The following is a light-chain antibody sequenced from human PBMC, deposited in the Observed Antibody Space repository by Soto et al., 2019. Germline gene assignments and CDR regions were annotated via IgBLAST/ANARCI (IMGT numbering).Light chain of an antibody. V-gene: IGKV1-5*03. J-gene: IGKJ2*01. CDR1: QSVSSW. CDR2: KAS. CDR3: QQYKSSPYT. Sequence: DIQLTQSPSTLSASVGERVTLTCRASQSVSSWLAWYQQKPGKAPKLLIYKASSLETGVPSRFSGSGSGTAFTLTISRLQHDDFATYYHQQYKSSPYTFGQGTKLEIK.